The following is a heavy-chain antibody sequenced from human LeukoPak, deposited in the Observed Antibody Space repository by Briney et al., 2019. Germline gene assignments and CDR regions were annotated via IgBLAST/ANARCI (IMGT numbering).Heavy chain of an antibody. Sequence: PSETLSLTCTVSGGSISSYYWSWIRQPPGKGLEWVGRIKSKTDGGTTDYTAPVKGRFTISRDDSKNTVYLQMNSLKIEDTAVYYCTTRSSPWGQGTLVTVSS. CDR2: IKSKTDGGTT. CDR1: GGSISSYY. CDR3: TTRSSP. V-gene: IGHV3-15*01. J-gene: IGHJ4*02.